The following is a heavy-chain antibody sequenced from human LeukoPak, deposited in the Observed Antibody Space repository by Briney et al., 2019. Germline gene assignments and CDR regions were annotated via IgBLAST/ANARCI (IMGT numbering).Heavy chain of an antibody. CDR1: GGTISSYY. D-gene: IGHD3-10*01. CDR3: ARGGYYGSGNDFRFDP. CDR2: IYYSGST. V-gene: IGHV4-59*01. Sequence: PSETLSLTCTVSGGTISSYYWSWIRQPPGRGLEWIGYIYYSGSTNYNPSLKSRVTISVDTSKHQFSLKLSSVTAADTAIYYCARGGYYGSGNDFRFDPWGQGTLVTVPS. J-gene: IGHJ5*02.